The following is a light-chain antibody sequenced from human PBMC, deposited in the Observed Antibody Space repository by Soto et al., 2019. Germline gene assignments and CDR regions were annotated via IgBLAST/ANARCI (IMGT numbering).Light chain of an antibody. Sequence: EVVMTQSPATLSVSPGERATLSCGASQSGNSNLAWYQQKPGQAPRLLIYGASTRATGFPARFSGSGSGTEFTLTISSLQSEDFAVYYCQQYNNWPRTFGQGTKVEIK. CDR2: GAS. J-gene: IGKJ1*01. V-gene: IGKV3-15*01. CDR1: QSGNSN. CDR3: QQYNNWPRT.